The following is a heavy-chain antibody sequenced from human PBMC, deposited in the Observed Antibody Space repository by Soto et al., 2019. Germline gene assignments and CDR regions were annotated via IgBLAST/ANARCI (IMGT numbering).Heavy chain of an antibody. J-gene: IGHJ5*02. CDR2: IIPIFGTA. CDR3: ARNQYYYDISGPPLNWFDP. V-gene: IGHV1-69*01. D-gene: IGHD3-22*01. Sequence: QVQLVQSGAEVKKPGSSVKVSCKASGGTFSSYALSWVRQAPGQGLEWMGGIIPIFGTANYAQKFQGRVTITADESTSTAYMELSSLRSEDTAVYYCARNQYYYDISGPPLNWFDPWGQGTLVTVSS. CDR1: GGTFSSYA.